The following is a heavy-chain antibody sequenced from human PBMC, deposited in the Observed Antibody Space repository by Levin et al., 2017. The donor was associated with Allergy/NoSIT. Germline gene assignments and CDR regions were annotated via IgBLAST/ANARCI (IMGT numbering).Heavy chain of an antibody. D-gene: IGHD2-2*01. Sequence: PGGSLRLSCAASGFTFRNYWMSWVRQAPGKGLEWVANIKQDGSEKHYVDSVKGRFTISRDNAKNSLYLQMNSLRGEDTAVYYCARDDAFQSTYALSWGQGPLVTVSS. CDR2: IKQDGSEK. J-gene: IGHJ5*02. CDR1: GFTFRNYW. CDR3: ARDDAFQSTYALS. V-gene: IGHV3-7*01.